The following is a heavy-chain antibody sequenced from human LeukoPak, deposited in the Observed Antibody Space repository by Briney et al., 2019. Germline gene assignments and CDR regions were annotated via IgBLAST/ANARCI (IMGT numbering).Heavy chain of an antibody. CDR1: GFTVSSNY. J-gene: IGHJ4*02. V-gene: IGHV3-53*01. CDR2: IYSGGST. Sequence: PGGSLRLSCAASGFTVSSNYMSWVRQAPGKGLEWVSVIYSGGSTYYADSVKGRFTISRDNSKNTLYLQMNSLRAEDTAVYYCARAGSSAVFDYWGQGTLVTDSS. CDR3: ARAGSSAVFDY. D-gene: IGHD6-6*01.